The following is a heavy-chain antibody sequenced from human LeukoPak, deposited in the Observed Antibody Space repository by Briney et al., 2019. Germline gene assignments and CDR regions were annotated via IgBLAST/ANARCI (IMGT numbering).Heavy chain of an antibody. J-gene: IGHJ6*02. CDR1: GFTFDDYT. CDR2: ISWDGGST. V-gene: IGHV3-43*01. Sequence: PGGSLRLSCAASGFTFDDYTMRWVRQAPVKGLEWVSLISWDGGSTYYADSVKGRFTISRDNSKNSLYLQMNSLRTEDTALYYCAKDKRTKIVSYGMDVWGQGTTVTVSS. D-gene: IGHD2/OR15-2a*01. CDR3: AKDKRTKIVSYGMDV.